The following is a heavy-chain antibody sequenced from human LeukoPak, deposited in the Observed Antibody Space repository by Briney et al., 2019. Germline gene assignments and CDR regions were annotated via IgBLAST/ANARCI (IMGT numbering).Heavy chain of an antibody. D-gene: IGHD3-10*01. CDR3: AKDPIRGVRPYYFSS. Sequence: AGGSLRLSCAASGFTSSSYGMQWVRQAPGKGLEWVVFIHYDGSNKYYANSVKGRFTISRDNSKNTLYLHMNSLRAEDTAVYYCAKDPIRGVRPYYFSSWGQGTLVTVSS. J-gene: IGHJ4*02. V-gene: IGHV3-30*02. CDR1: GFTSSSYG. CDR2: IHYDGSNK.